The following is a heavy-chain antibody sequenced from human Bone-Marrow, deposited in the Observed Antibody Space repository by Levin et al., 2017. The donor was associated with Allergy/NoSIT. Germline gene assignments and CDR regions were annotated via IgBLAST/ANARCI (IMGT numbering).Heavy chain of an antibody. J-gene: IGHJ3*02. V-gene: IGHV4-59*01. D-gene: IGHD2-15*01. Sequence: PSETLSLTCTVSGGSISSYYWSWIRQPPGKGLEWVGYIYYSGSTNYNPSLKSRVTISVDTSKNQFSLKLSSVTAADAAVYYCAGGAGDCSGGSCYAFDIWGQGTMVTVSS. CDR2: IYYSGST. CDR3: AGGAGDCSGGSCYAFDI. CDR1: GGSISSYY.